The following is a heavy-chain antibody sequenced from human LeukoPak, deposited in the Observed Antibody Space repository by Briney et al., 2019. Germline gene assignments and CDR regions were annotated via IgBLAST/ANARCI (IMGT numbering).Heavy chain of an antibody. CDR3: VKHVGSRWSNNRFDP. Sequence: GGSLRLSYAASGFTFNSYAMSWVRQAPGKGLEWVSAVSRFGGTTYYADSAKGRFTISRDDSKNTVYLQMNSLRVDDTALYYCVKHVGSRWSNNRFDPWGQGTLVTVS. CDR1: GFTFNSYA. D-gene: IGHD6-13*01. CDR2: VSRFGGTT. V-gene: IGHV3-23*01. J-gene: IGHJ5*02.